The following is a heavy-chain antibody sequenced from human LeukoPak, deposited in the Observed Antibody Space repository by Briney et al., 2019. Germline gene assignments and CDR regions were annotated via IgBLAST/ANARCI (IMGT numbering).Heavy chain of an antibody. Sequence: SETLSLTCAVYGGSFSGYYWSGLRQPPGKGLEWIGEINHSGSTNYNPSLKSRVTISVDTSKNQFSLKLSSVTAADTAVYYCAGGHRGPNIAARPHDYYYYYYMDVWGKGTTVTASS. V-gene: IGHV4-34*01. CDR2: INHSGST. CDR3: AGGHRGPNIAARPHDYYYYYYMDV. J-gene: IGHJ6*03. D-gene: IGHD6-6*01. CDR1: GGSFSGYY.